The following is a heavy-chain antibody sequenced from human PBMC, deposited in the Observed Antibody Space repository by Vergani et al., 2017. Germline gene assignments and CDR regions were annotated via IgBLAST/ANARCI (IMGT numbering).Heavy chain of an antibody. CDR1: GYSFTSYW. V-gene: IGHV5-51*03. CDR3: ARVFRYWSGGNCYSTWFDP. CDR2: IYPGDSDT. J-gene: IGHJ5*02. Sequence: EVQLVQSGAEVKKPGESLKISCKGSGYSFTSYWIGWVRQMPGKGLEWMGIIYPGDSDTRYSPSFQGQVTISADKSISTAYLQWSSLKASDTAMYYCARVFRYWSGGNCYSTWFDPWGQGTLVTVSS. D-gene: IGHD2-15*01.